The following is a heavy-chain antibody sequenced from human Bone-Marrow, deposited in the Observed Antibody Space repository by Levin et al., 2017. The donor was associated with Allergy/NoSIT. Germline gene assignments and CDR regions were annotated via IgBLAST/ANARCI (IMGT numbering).Heavy chain of an antibody. J-gene: IGHJ4*02. D-gene: IGHD6-19*01. Sequence: SETLSLTCTVSGGSISGYFWDWIRQPPGKGLEWIGYIYYSGSANYNPSLKSRVTISVDTSKNQFSLELRSVTAADTAVYYCARQYSSASYFDYWGQGALVTVSS. CDR2: IYYSGSA. V-gene: IGHV4-59*01. CDR1: GGSISGYF. CDR3: ARQYSSASYFDY.